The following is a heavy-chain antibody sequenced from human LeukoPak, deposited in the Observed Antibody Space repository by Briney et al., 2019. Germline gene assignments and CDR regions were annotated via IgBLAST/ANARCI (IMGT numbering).Heavy chain of an antibody. D-gene: IGHD3-22*01. Sequence: PGGSLRLSCTASGFTFGDYAMSWFRQAPGKGLEWVGFIRSKAYGGTTEYAASVKGRFTISRDDSKSIAYLQMNSLKTEDTAVYYCARGGYYDSYPFDYWGQGTLVTVSS. CDR1: GFTFGDYA. CDR2: IRSKAYGGTT. CDR3: ARGGYYDSYPFDY. V-gene: IGHV3-49*03. J-gene: IGHJ4*02.